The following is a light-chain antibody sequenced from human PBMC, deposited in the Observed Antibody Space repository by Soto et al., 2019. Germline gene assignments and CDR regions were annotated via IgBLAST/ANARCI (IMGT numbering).Light chain of an antibody. V-gene: IGLV8-61*01. Sequence: QTVVTQEPSVSVSPGGTVTLTCGLSSGSVSTNYYTSWYQQTPGQAPRTLIYRTNTRSSGVPDRFSGSILGNKAALTITGAQADDESDYYCVLYMGSVPVFGGGTKLTVL. CDR1: SGSVSTNYY. J-gene: IGLJ2*01. CDR2: RTN. CDR3: VLYMGSVPV.